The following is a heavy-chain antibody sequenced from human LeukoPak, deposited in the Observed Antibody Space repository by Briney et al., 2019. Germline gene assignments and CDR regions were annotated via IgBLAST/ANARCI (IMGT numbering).Heavy chain of an antibody. CDR2: TSHTGNT. Sequence: SETLSLTCTVSGGSISSSSYYWGWIRQPPGKGLEWIGYTSHTGNTYYNPSLKSRVTISVDRSKNHFSLRLSSVTAADTAVYYCARVGGYRQYYFDYWGQGTLVTVSS. J-gene: IGHJ4*02. CDR1: GGSISSSSYY. D-gene: IGHD5-18*01. CDR3: ARVGGYRQYYFDY. V-gene: IGHV4-39*07.